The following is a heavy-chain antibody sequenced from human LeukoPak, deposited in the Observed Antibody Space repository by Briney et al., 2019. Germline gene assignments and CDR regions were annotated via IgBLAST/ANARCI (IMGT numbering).Heavy chain of an antibody. D-gene: IGHD6-6*01. J-gene: IGHJ4*02. CDR1: GFTFSDSW. CDR3: ARGGYSGSYYRFS. V-gene: IGHV3-74*01. CDR2: TSKDGSDT. Sequence: PGGSLSLSCAASGFTFSDSWMHWVRQGPGKGPEWLSRTSKDGSDTVYADSAKGRLTASRDNARNTVYLELTNLRPDDTALYYCARGGYSGSYYRFSWGRGTLVTVAS.